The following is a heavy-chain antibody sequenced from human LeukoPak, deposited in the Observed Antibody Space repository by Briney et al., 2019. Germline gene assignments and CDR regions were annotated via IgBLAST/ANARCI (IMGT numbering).Heavy chain of an antibody. J-gene: IGHJ4*02. CDR2: ISSSSSTI. D-gene: IGHD3-9*01. Sequence: GGSLRLSCAASGFTFSSYSMNWVRQAPGKGLEWVSYISSSSSTIYYADSVKGRFTISRDNAKNSLYLQMNSLRDEDTAVYYYARGKRYDILTGYLDYWGQGTLVTVSS. CDR3: ARGKRYDILTGYLDY. CDR1: GFTFSSYS. V-gene: IGHV3-48*02.